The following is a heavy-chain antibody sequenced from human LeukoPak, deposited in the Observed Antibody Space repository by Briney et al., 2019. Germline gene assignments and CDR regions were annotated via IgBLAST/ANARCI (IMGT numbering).Heavy chain of an antibody. J-gene: IGHJ4*02. CDR2: INPNSGGT. CDR1: GYTFTGYF. D-gene: IGHD1-26*01. Sequence: ASVKVSRKASGYTFTGYFMHWVRQAPGQGLEWMGWINPNSGGTNYAQKFQGSVTMTRDTSISTAYMELSRLRSEDTAVYYCARRGSSVGGSYYSFDYWGQGTLVTVSS. V-gene: IGHV1-2*02. CDR3: ARRGSSVGGSYYSFDY.